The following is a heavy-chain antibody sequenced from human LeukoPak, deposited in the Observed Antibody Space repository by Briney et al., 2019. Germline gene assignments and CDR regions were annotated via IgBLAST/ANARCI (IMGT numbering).Heavy chain of an antibody. D-gene: IGHD2-21*01. Sequence: SETLSLTCAVSGDSITNNYWSWIRQPPGKGLEWIGYIHYSGSTYYNPSLKSRVTISIDTSKNQFSLKLSSVTAADTAVYYCAREVISNNWFDPWGQGTLVTVSS. CDR1: GDSITNNY. CDR3: AREVISNNWFDP. V-gene: IGHV4-59*01. CDR2: IHYSGST. J-gene: IGHJ5*02.